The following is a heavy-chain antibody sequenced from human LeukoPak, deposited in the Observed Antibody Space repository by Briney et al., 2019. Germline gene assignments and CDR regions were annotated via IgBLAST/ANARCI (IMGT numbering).Heavy chain of an antibody. V-gene: IGHV3-53*01. CDR2: IYSGGST. Sequence: GGSLRDSCAASGFTVSSNYMSWVRQAPGKGLEWVSVIYSGGSTYYADSVKGRFTISRDNSKNTLYLQMNSLRAEDTAVYYCARALWPTDYWGQGTLVTVSS. CDR1: GFTVSSNY. CDR3: ARALWPTDY. J-gene: IGHJ4*02.